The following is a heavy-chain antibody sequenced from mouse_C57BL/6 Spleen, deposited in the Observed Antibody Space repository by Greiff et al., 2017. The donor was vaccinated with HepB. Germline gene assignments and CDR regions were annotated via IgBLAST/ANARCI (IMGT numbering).Heavy chain of an antibody. CDR3: ATGYYGSSYDYFDY. J-gene: IGHJ2*01. D-gene: IGHD1-1*01. CDR1: GFTFSDYG. Sequence: EVQGVESGGGLVKPGGSLKLSCAASGFTFSDYGMHWVRQAPEKGLEWVAYISSGSSTIYYADTVKGRFTISRDNAKNTLFLQMTSLRSEDTAMYYCATGYYGSSYDYFDYWGQGTTLTVSS. V-gene: IGHV5-17*01. CDR2: ISSGSSTI.